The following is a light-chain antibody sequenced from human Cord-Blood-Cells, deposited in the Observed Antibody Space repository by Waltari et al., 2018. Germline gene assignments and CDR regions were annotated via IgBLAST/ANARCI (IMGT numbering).Light chain of an antibody. V-gene: IGLV3-19*01. CDR2: GKN. J-gene: IGLJ1*01. Sequence: SSELTQDPAVSVVLGQTVRITFKGDSLRSYYAHWYQQKPGQAPVLVIYGKNNRPPGIPDRFSGSSSGNTASLTITGAQAEDEADYYCNSRDSSGNHYVFGSGTKVTVL. CDR1: SLRSYY. CDR3: NSRDSSGNHYV.